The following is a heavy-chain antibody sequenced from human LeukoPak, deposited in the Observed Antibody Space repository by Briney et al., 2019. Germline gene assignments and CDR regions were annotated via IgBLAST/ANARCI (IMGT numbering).Heavy chain of an antibody. V-gene: IGHV4-34*01. CDR3: SRQVVGNDY. CDR2: INDSGRT. D-gene: IGHD3-22*01. J-gene: IGHJ4*02. CDR1: GGSFSNYY. Sequence: PSETLSLTCAVYGGSFSNYYWSWIRQPPGKGLEWIGEINDSGRTNYNPSLMSRVTVSVDTSKKQFSLRLNSVTAADTAVYYCSRQVVGNDYWGQGTLVTVSS.